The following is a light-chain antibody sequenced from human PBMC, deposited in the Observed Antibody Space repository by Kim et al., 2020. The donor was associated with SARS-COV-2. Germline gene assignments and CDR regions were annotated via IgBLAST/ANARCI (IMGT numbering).Light chain of an antibody. CDR2: GAS. V-gene: IGKV3-20*01. Sequence: PGERATLSCRASQSVSSSYLAWYQQKPGQAPRLLIYGASSRATGIPDRFSGSGSGTDFTLTISRLKPEDVAVYYCQQYGSSPRVYTFGQGTKLEIK. CDR3: QQYGSSPRVYT. J-gene: IGKJ2*01. CDR1: QSVSSSY.